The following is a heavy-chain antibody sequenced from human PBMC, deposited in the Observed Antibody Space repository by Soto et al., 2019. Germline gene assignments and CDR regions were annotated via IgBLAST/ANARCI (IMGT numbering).Heavy chain of an antibody. CDR2: IIPIFGTA. D-gene: IGHD2-2*01. CDR1: GGTFSSYA. Sequence: SVKVSCKASGGTFSSYAISWVRQAPGQGLEWMGGIIPIFGTANYAQKFQGRVTITADESTSTAYMELSSLRSEDTAVYYCARVGQGYCSSTSCHRDFDYWGQGTLVTVYS. J-gene: IGHJ4*02. CDR3: ARVGQGYCSSTSCHRDFDY. V-gene: IGHV1-69*13.